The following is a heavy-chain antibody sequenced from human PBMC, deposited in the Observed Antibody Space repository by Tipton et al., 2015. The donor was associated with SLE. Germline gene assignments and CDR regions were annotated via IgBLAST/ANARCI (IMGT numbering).Heavy chain of an antibody. CDR2: VYYGGST. J-gene: IGHJ4*02. V-gene: IGHV4-59*08. CDR1: GDSITYYY. CDR3: ARRSDWNDY. D-gene: IGHD1-1*01. Sequence: TLSLTCTVSGDSITYYYWSWIRQPPGKGLEWIGYVYYGGSTNYNPSLKSRVTISLDTSKNQFSLQLSSVTAADTAVYYCARRSDWNDYWGQGTLVTVSS.